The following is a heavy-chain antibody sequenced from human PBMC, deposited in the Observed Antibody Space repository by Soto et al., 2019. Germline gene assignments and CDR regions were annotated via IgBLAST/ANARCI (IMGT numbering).Heavy chain of an antibody. CDR3: ARAPVEMATSTPVDI. CDR1: GGTFSSYA. V-gene: IGHV1-69*13. Sequence: ASVKVSCKASGGTFSSYAISWVRQAPGQGLEWVGGIIPIFGTANYAQKFQGRVTITADESTSTAYMELSSLRSEDTAVYYCARAPVEMATSTPVDIWGQGTMVTVSS. J-gene: IGHJ3*02. CDR2: IIPIFGTA. D-gene: IGHD5-12*01.